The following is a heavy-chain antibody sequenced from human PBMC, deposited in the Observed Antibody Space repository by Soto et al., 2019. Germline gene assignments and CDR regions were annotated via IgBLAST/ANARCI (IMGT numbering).Heavy chain of an antibody. Sequence: ASVKVSCKVSGYTLTELSMHCVRQAPGKGLEWMGGFDPEDGETIYAQKFQGRVTMTEDTSTDTAYMELSSLRSEDTAVYYCATGVRLEWLLFLDPWGQGTLVTVSS. J-gene: IGHJ5*02. CDR3: ATGVRLEWLLFLDP. CDR2: FDPEDGET. CDR1: GYTLTELS. V-gene: IGHV1-24*01. D-gene: IGHD3-3*01.